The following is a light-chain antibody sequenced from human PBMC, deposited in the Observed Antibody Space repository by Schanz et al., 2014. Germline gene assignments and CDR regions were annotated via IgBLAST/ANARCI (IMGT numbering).Light chain of an antibody. CDR1: SSNIGAGYD. CDR2: GNS. J-gene: IGLJ3*02. CDR3: AAWDASLNGWV. V-gene: IGLV1-40*01. Sequence: QSVLTQPPSVSGAPGQRVTISCTGSSSNIGAGYDVHWYQQLPGTAPKLLIYGNSNRPSGVPDRFSGSKSGTSASLAISGLRSEDESDYYCAAWDASLNGWVFGGGTKLTVL.